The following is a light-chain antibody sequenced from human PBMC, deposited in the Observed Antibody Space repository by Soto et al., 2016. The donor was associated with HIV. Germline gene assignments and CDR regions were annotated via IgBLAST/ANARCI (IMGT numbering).Light chain of an antibody. J-gene: IGKJ1*01. CDR1: QSISSW. V-gene: IGKV1-5*03. Sequence: DIQMTQSPSTLSASVGDRVTIACRASQSISSWLAWYQQKPGNAPQLLIYKASSLESGVPSRFSGSGSGTEFTLTISSLQPDDFATYYCQQYNSYSWTFGQGTKVEIK. CDR3: QQYNSYSWT. CDR2: KAS.